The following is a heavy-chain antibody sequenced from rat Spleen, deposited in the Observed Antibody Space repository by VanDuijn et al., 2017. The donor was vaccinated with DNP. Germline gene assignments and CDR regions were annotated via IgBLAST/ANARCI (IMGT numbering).Heavy chain of an antibody. V-gene: IGHV5-22*01. Sequence: EVQLVESGGGLVQPGGSLKLSCAASGFTFSAYYMAWVRQAPAKGLQWVAYIGSPAYAPYYGDSVKGRFTISRDNAKSTLYLQMNSLRSEDMATYYCARPIYNNHGGFAYWGQGTLVTVSS. CDR1: GFTFSAYY. J-gene: IGHJ3*01. D-gene: IGHD1-10*01. CDR2: IGSPAYAP. CDR3: ARPIYNNHGGFAY.